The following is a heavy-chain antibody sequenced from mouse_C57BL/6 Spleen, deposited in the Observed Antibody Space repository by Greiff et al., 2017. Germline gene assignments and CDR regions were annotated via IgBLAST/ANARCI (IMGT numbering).Heavy chain of an antibody. CDR3: ASCGYDYDDGSWFAY. D-gene: IGHD2-4*01. J-gene: IGHJ3*01. Sequence: QVQLQQPGAELVRPGSSVKLSCKASGYTFTSYWMHWVKQRPIQGLEWIGNIDPSDSETHYDQKFKDKATLAVDKSSSTAYMQIGSLTSEDSAVYYSASCGYDYDDGSWFAYWGQGTLVTVSA. CDR1: GYTFTSYW. CDR2: IDPSDSET. V-gene: IGHV1-52*01.